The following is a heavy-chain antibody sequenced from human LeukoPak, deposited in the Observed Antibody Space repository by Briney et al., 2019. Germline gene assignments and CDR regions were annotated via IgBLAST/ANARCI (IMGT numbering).Heavy chain of an antibody. V-gene: IGHV1-18*01. J-gene: IGHJ6*03. D-gene: IGHD2-2*01. Sequence: GASVKVSCKASGYTFTSYGISWVRQAPGQGLEWMGWISAYNGNTNYAQKLQGRVTMTTDTSTSTAYMELRSLRSHDTAVYYCARAPGIVVVPAAPYYYYYMDVWSKGTTVTVSS. CDR3: ARAPGIVVVPAAPYYYYYMDV. CDR1: GYTFTSYG. CDR2: ISAYNGNT.